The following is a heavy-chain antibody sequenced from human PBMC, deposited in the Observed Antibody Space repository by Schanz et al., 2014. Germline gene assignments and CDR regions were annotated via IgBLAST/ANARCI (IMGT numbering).Heavy chain of an antibody. CDR3: YGMDV. CDR1: GGSISSGGYS. CDR2: IFFRGST. V-gene: IGHV4-30-4*07. J-gene: IGHJ6*02. Sequence: QVQLQESGPGLVKPSQTLSLTCAVSGGSISSGGYSWSWIRQPPGKGLEWIGYIFFRGSTYYNPSLKSRVTISIDTSKNQSSLRLTSVTAADTAVYYCYGMDVWGQGTTVTVSS.